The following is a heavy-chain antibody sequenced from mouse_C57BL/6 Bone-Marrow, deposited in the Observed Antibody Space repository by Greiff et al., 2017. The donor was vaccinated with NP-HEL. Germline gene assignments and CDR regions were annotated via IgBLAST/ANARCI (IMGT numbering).Heavy chain of an antibody. J-gene: IGHJ4*01. Sequence: EVKLMESGGGLVQPGGSLKLSCAASGFTFSDYYMYLVRQTPEKRLEWVAYISNGGGSTYYPDTVQGRFTISRDNAKNTLYLPMSRLKSEDTAMYYCARRERTAQANYAMDYWGQGTSVTVSS. CDR3: ARRERTAQANYAMDY. D-gene: IGHD3-2*02. V-gene: IGHV5-12*01. CDR2: ISNGGGST. CDR1: GFTFSDYY.